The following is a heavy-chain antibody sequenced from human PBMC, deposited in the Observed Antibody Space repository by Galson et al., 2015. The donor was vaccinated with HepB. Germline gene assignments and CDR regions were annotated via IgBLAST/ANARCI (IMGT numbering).Heavy chain of an antibody. CDR3: AREMATTYNWFDP. CDR2: IDWDDDK. D-gene: IGHD5-24*01. V-gene: IGHV2-70*11. CDR1: GFSLSTRGMC. Sequence: PALVKPTQPLTLTCTFSGFSLSTRGMCVSWLRQPPGKALEWLARIDWDDDKYYSTSLKTRLTISKNTSKNQVVLTMTNMDPVDTATYYCAREMATTYNWFDPWGQGTLVTVSS. J-gene: IGHJ5*02.